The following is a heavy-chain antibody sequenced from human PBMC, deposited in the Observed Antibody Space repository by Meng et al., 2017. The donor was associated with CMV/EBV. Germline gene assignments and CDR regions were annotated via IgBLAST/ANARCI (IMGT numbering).Heavy chain of an antibody. J-gene: IGHJ5*02. CDR2: INPNSGGT. CDR3: ARGFIQLWFGSRGWFDP. D-gene: IGHD5-18*01. Sequence: QVQLVQSGAEVKKPWASVKVSCKAAGYTFTGYYMHWVRQAPGQGLEWMGWINPNSGGTNYAQKFQGRVTMTRDTSISTAYMELSRLRSDDTAVYYCARGFIQLWFGSRGWFDPWGQGTLVTVSS. V-gene: IGHV1-2*02. CDR1: GYTFTGYY.